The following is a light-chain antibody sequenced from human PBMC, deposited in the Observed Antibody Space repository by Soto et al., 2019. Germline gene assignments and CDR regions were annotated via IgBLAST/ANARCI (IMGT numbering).Light chain of an antibody. V-gene: IGKV3-20*01. CDR2: VAS. CDR3: QQYGSSLFT. J-gene: IGKJ3*01. Sequence: EIVLTQSPGTLSLSPGERATLSCRASQSVSSSYLAWYQQKPGQAPRLLIYVASRRAAGIAERFSGSVSGTDFTLTISRLEPEDFAVYYCQQYGSSLFTFGPGTKVDIK. CDR1: QSVSSSY.